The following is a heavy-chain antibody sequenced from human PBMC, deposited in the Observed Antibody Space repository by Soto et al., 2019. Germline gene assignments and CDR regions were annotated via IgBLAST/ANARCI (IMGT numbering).Heavy chain of an antibody. CDR2: IWYDGSNK. J-gene: IGHJ3*02. Sequence: QVQLVESGGGVVQPGRSLRLSCAASGFTFSSYGMHWVRQAPGKELEWVAVIWYDGSNKYYADSVKGRFTISRDNSKNTLYLQMKSLRAEDTAVYYCARDPDYGSGQNDAFDIWGQGTMVTVSS. V-gene: IGHV3-33*01. CDR3: ARDPDYGSGQNDAFDI. D-gene: IGHD3-10*01. CDR1: GFTFSSYG.